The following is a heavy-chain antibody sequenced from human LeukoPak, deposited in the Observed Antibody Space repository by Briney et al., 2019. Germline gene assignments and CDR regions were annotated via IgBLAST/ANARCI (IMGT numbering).Heavy chain of an antibody. D-gene: IGHD3-22*01. CDR1: GFTFSSYA. Sequence: GGSLRLSCAASGFTFSSYAMHWVRQAPGKGLEWVAAISYDGSNKYYADSVKGRFTISRDNSKNTLYLQMNSLRAEDTAVYYCARDYYDSSGYLDYWGQGTLVTVSS. CDR2: ISYDGSNK. J-gene: IGHJ4*02. V-gene: IGHV3-30-3*01. CDR3: ARDYYDSSGYLDY.